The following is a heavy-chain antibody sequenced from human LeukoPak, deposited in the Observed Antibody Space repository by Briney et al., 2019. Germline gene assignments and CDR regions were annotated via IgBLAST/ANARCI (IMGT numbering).Heavy chain of an antibody. CDR2: INPSDGST. V-gene: IGHV1-46*01. CDR3: ARDHCSSISCYWFDS. D-gene: IGHD2-2*01. Sequence: ASVKVSCKASGYTFTTYYMHWVRQAPGQGLEWMGIINPSDGSTIYPQRFQGGVTMTRDTSTSTVYTELSSLRSEDTAIYYCARDHCSSISCYWFDSWGQGTLVTVSS. J-gene: IGHJ5*01. CDR1: GYTFTTYY.